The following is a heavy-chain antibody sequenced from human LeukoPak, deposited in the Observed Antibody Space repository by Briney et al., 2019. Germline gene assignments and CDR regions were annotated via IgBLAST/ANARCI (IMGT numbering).Heavy chain of an antibody. V-gene: IGHV3-30*18. CDR2: ISYDGSNK. Sequence: GRSLRLSCAASGFTFSSYGMHWVRQAPGKGLEGVAFISYDGSNKDYADSVEGRFTIYRDNSKNTLYLQMNSLRAEDTAVYYCAKDRDSSSWYLDYWGQGTLVTVSS. J-gene: IGHJ4*02. CDR1: GFTFSSYG. D-gene: IGHD6-13*01. CDR3: AKDRDSSSWYLDY.